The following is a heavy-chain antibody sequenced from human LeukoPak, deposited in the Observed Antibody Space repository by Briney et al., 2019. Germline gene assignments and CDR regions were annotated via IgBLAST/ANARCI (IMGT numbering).Heavy chain of an antibody. J-gene: IGHJ4*02. CDR1: GGTISRYY. CDR3: ARHESAVGALFH. CDR2: IYSTGST. D-gene: IGHD1-26*01. Sequence: SETLSLTCTVSGGTISRYYWSWIRQSPGKGLEWIGYIYSTGSTNSSPSLERRVSISVDTSKNQFSLNMRSVTAADTAVYYCARHESAVGALFHWGQGVLVTVSS. V-gene: IGHV4-59*08.